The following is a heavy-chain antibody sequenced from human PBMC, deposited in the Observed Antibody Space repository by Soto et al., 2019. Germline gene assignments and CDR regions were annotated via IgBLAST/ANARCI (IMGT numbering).Heavy chain of an antibody. D-gene: IGHD2-2*02. J-gene: IGHJ6*02. CDR3: ARTPRCSSTSCYKRDYYYYGMDV. V-gene: IGHV4-59*01. CDR1: GGSISSYY. Sequence: TLSLTCTVSGGSISSYYWSWIRQPPGKGLEWIGYIYYSGSTNYNPSLKSRVTISVDTSKNQFSLKLSSVTAADTAVYYCARTPRCSSTSCYKRDYYYYGMDVWGQGTTVTVSS. CDR2: IYYSGST.